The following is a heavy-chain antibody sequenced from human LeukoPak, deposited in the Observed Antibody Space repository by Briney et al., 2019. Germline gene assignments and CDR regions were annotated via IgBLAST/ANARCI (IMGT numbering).Heavy chain of an antibody. V-gene: IGHV4-59*01. CDR2: IYYSGST. CDR1: GGSISSYY. J-gene: IGHJ6*02. Sequence: SETLSLTCTVSGGSISSYYWSWIRQPPGKGLEWIGYIYYSGSTNYNPSLKSRVTISVDTSKNQFSLKLSSVTAAYTAVYYCARSPQSVGGMDVWGQGTTVTVSS. D-gene: IGHD3-16*01. CDR3: ARSPQSVGGMDV.